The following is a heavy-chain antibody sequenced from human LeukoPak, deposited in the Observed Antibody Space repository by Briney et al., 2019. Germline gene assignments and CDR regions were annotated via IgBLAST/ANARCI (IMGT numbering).Heavy chain of an antibody. V-gene: IGHV1-46*01. CDR1: GYSFTSYY. Sequence: GASVKVSCKASGYSFTSYYMHWVRQAPGQGLEWMGIINPSGGSTGYAQKFQGRVTMTTDTSTSTAYMELRSLRSDDTAVYYCARPGAWELGFSDAFDIWGQGTMVTVSS. J-gene: IGHJ3*02. D-gene: IGHD1-26*01. CDR2: INPSGGST. CDR3: ARPGAWELGFSDAFDI.